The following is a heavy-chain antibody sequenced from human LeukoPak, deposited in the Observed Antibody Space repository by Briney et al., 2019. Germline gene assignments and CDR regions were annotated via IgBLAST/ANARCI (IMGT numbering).Heavy chain of an antibody. CDR3: ARGITMIVVVYDY. V-gene: IGHV3-7*01. Sequence: PGGSLRLSCAASGFIFSSYWMSWVRQAPGKGLEWVANIKQDGSEKYYVDSVKGRFTISRDNAKNSLYLQMNSLRAEDTAVYYCARGITMIVVVYDYWGQGTLVTVSS. D-gene: IGHD3-22*01. CDR2: IKQDGSEK. CDR1: GFIFSSYW. J-gene: IGHJ4*02.